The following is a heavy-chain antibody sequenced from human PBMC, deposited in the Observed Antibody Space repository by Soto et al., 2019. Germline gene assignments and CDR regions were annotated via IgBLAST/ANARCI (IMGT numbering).Heavy chain of an antibody. V-gene: IGHV1-18*01. J-gene: IGHJ5*02. Sequence: VKVSCKTSGYTFTSYGISWVRQAPGQGLEWIGWISAYNGNTNYAQKLQGRVTMTTDTSTSTAYMELRSLRSDDTAVYYCARGVKQQWLVAYNWFDPWGQGTLVTVSS. D-gene: IGHD6-19*01. CDR3: ARGVKQQWLVAYNWFDP. CDR2: ISAYNGNT. CDR1: GYTFTSYG.